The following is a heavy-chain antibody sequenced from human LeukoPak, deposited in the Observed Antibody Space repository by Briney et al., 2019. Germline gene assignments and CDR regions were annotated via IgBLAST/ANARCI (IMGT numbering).Heavy chain of an antibody. D-gene: IGHD3-9*01. CDR2: IYHSGST. CDR1: GGSISSGGYC. V-gene: IGHV4-30-2*01. Sequence: SETLSLTCAVSGGSISSGGYCGGWVRQPPGTGLEWIGYIYHSGSTYYNPSLKSRVTISVDRSKNQFSLKLSSVTAADTAVYYCARVGLRYFLDYWGQGTLVTVSS. CDR3: ARVGLRYFLDY. J-gene: IGHJ4*02.